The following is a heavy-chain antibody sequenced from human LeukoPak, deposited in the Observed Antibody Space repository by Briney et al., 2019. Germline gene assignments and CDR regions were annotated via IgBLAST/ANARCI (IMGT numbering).Heavy chain of an antibody. CDR1: GFTFSSYA. CDR3: AKDPRRYYDFWSGPSQGYFDY. CDR2: ISGSGGST. J-gene: IGHJ4*02. D-gene: IGHD3-3*01. Sequence: GGSLRLSCAASGFTFSSYAMSWVRQAPGKGLEWVSAISGSGGSTYYADSVKGRFTISRDNSKNTLYLQMNSLRAEDTAVYYCAKDPRRYYDFWSGPSQGYFDYWGQGTLVTVSS. V-gene: IGHV3-23*01.